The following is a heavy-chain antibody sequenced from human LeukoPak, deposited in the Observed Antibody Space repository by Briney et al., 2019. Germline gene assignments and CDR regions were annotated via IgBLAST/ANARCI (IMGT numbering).Heavy chain of an antibody. Sequence: SETLSLTCTVSGGLTDSGNYYWSWIRQHPGKGLEWIGYIHYSGSTYYNPSLKTRVTISMDTSKNQLSLKLQSVTAADTAVYYCARDKYCTSGVCYFDYWGQGTLVTVSS. CDR3: ARDKYCTSGVCYFDY. CDR1: GGLTDSGNYY. J-gene: IGHJ4*02. D-gene: IGHD2-8*01. V-gene: IGHV4-31*03. CDR2: IHYSGST.